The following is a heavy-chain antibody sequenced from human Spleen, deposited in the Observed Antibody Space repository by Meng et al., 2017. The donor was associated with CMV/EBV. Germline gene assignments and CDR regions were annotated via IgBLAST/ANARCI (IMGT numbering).Heavy chain of an antibody. CDR3: ARGRIGTAMLPGDDY. D-gene: IGHD5-18*01. V-gene: IGHV1-8*01. CDR1: GYTFTSYD. CDR2: MNPNSGNT. J-gene: IGHJ4*02. Sequence: ASVKVSCKASGYTFTSYDINWVRQATGQGLEWMGWMNPNSGNTGYAQKFQGRVTMTRNTSISTAYMELRRLTSDDTAVYYCARGRIGTAMLPGDDYWGQGTLVTVSS.